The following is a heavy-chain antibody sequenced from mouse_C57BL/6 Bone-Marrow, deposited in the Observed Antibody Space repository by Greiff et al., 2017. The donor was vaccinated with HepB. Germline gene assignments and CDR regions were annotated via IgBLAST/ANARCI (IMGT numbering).Heavy chain of an antibody. J-gene: IGHJ2*01. D-gene: IGHD2-4*01. CDR2: IDPSDSYT. V-gene: IGHV1-69*01. CDR1: GFTFTSYW. Sequence: VQLQQPGAELVMPGASVKLSCTASGFTFTSYWMHWVKQRPGQGLEWIGEIDPSDSYTNYTQKFKGKSTLTVDKSSSTAYMQLSSLTSEDSAVYYCARDRAFYDYDVDDWGQGTTVTVSS. CDR3: ARDRAFYDYDVDD.